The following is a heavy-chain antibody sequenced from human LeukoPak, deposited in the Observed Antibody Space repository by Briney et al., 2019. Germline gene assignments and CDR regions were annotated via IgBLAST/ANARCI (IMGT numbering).Heavy chain of an antibody. Sequence: GGSLRLSXAASGFTFSVFWMSWVRQAPGKGLEWVANIKQDGSEKYYVDSVKGRFTISRDNDNNSMYLQINSLRAEDTAVYYCARYHGGYFAYWGQGTLVTVSS. CDR1: GFTFSVFW. V-gene: IGHV3-7*01. CDR3: ARYHGGYFAY. CDR2: IKQDGSEK. J-gene: IGHJ4*02. D-gene: IGHD2-15*01.